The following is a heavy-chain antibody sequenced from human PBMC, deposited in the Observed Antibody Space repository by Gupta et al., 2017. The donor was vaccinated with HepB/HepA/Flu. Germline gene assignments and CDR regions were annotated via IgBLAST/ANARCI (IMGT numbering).Heavy chain of an antibody. V-gene: IGHV4-39*01. CDR1: GGSISSGDSY. CDR3: GRKQQRPLGGGYGDYGMDG. Sequence: QLQLQESGPGLVKSSETLSLTCTVSGGSISSGDSYWGWLRQPPGKALEWIGTIYYFGNTYYNSSLKSRVTISVETSKNLFSLNMRSLTAADTAGEEGGRKQQRPLGGGYGDYGMDGGGQGTTVTVS. D-gene: IGHD3-22*01. J-gene: IGHJ6*02. CDR2: IYYFGNT.